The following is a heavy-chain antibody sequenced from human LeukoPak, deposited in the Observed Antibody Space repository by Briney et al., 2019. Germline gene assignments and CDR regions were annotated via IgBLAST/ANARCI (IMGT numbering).Heavy chain of an antibody. Sequence: PSKTLSLTCTVSGGSISSYYWSWIRQPPGKGLEWIGYIYYSGSTNYKSSLKSRVTISVDTSKNQFSLKLSSVTAADTAVYYCARRRLYGSGSYYKYYYYYYYMDVWGKGTTVTISS. CDR2: IYYSGST. J-gene: IGHJ6*03. CDR3: ARRRLYGSGSYYKYYYYYYYMDV. CDR1: GGSISSYY. V-gene: IGHV4-59*12. D-gene: IGHD3-10*01.